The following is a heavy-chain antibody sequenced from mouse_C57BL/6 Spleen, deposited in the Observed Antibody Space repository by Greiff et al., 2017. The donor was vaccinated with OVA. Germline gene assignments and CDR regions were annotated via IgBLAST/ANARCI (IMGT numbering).Heavy chain of an antibody. CDR3: AREFIYDGYYWFAY. V-gene: IGHV1-22*01. J-gene: IGHJ3*01. Sequence: VQLQQSGPELVKPGASVKMSCKASGYTFTDYNMHWVKQSHGKSLEWIGYINPKNGGTSYNQKFKGKATLTVNKSSSTAYMELRSLTSEDSAVYYCAREFIYDGYYWFAYGGQGTLVTVSA. D-gene: IGHD2-3*01. CDR1: GYTFTDYN. CDR2: INPKNGGT.